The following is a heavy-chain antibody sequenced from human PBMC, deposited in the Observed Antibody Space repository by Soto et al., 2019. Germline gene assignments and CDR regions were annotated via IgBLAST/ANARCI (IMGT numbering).Heavy chain of an antibody. V-gene: IGHV4-39*01. CDR1: GGSISSSSYY. J-gene: IGHJ6*02. CDR2: IYYSGST. D-gene: IGHD2-21*02. CDR3: ARLNCGGDCYRNYYYGMDV. Sequence: PSETLSLTCTVSGGSISSSSYYWGRIRQPPGKGLEWIGSIYYSGSTYYNPSLKSRVTISVDTSKNQFSLKLSSVTAADTAVYYCARLNCGGDCYRNYYYGMDVWGQGTTVTVSS.